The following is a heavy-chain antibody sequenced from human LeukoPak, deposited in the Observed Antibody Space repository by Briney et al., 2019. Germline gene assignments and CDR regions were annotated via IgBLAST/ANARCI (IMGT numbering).Heavy chain of an antibody. CDR2: ISGSGGST. J-gene: IGHJ5*02. CDR1: GFTFRSYA. Sequence: GGSLRLSCAASGFTFRSYAMSWVRQAPGKGPEWVSAISGSGGSTRYADSVKGRFTISRGNAKNTLYLQMNSLRAEDTAVYFCARAKAVAGCAGDNWFDPWGQGALVTVSS. D-gene: IGHD6-19*01. CDR3: ARAKAVAGCAGDNWFDP. V-gene: IGHV3-23*01.